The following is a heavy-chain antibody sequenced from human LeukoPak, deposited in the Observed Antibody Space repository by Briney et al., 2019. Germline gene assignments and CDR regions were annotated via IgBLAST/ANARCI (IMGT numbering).Heavy chain of an antibody. CDR2: IYYSGST. D-gene: IGHD6-6*01. V-gene: IGHV4-39*07. CDR1: GGSISDSTYY. CDR3: ARVVGGSSSRYFYYYMDV. J-gene: IGHJ6*03. Sequence: SEALSLTCTVSGGSISDSTYYWGWIRQPPGKGLEWIGTIYYSGSTSYNPSLRSRVTISVDTSKNQFSLKLSSVTAADTAVYYCARVVGGSSSRYFYYYMDVWGKGTTVTVSS.